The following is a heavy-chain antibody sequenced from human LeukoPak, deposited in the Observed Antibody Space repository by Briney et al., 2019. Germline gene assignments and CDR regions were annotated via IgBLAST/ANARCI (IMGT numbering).Heavy chain of an antibody. V-gene: IGHV1-24*01. CDR3: ATRRYVWGSYRWDFDY. D-gene: IGHD3-16*02. J-gene: IGHJ4*02. Sequence: ASVEVSCTVSGYTLTELSMHWVRQAPGKGLEWMGGFDPEDGETIYAQKFQGRVTMTEDTSTDTAYMELSSLRSEDTAVYYCATRRYVWGSYRWDFDYWGQGTLVTVSS. CDR2: FDPEDGET. CDR1: GYTLTELS.